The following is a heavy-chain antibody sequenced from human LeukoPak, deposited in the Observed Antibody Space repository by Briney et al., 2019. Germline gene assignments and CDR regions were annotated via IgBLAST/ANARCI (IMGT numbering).Heavy chain of an antibody. V-gene: IGHV3-9*01. Sequence: GRCLRLSCAASGYTFDDYAMHWVRQAPGKGLEWVSGISWNSGSIGYADSVKGRFTISRDNAKNSLYLQMNSLRAEDTALYYCAKASGWSTKMPPDYWGQGTLVTVSS. CDR2: ISWNSGSI. J-gene: IGHJ4*02. CDR3: AKASGWSTKMPPDY. CDR1: GYTFDDYA. D-gene: IGHD6-19*01.